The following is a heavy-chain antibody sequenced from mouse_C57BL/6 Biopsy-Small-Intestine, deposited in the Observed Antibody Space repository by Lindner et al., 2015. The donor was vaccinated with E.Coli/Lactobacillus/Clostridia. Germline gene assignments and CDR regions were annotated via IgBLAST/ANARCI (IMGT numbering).Heavy chain of an antibody. Sequence: SVKVSCKTSGHTFTNYVIHWVRQAPGQRLEWMGWINAGNGNTKYSEKFQDRVTIIRDTFVSTAYMELSSLISEDTAVYYCASSFSRSFDFEYWGQGTLVTVSS. CDR1: GHTFTNYV. D-gene: IGHD2-12*01. V-gene: IGHV1-84*02. J-gene: IGHJ4*01. CDR2: INAGNGNT. CDR3: ASSFSRSFDFEY.